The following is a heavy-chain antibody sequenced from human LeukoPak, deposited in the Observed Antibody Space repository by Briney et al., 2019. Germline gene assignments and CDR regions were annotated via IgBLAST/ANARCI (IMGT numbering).Heavy chain of an antibody. Sequence: PGGSLRLSCAASGFTFSSYGMHWVRQAPGKGLEWVAFIRYDGSNKYYADSVKGRFTISRDNSKNTLYPQMNSLRAEDTAVYYCAKDIPVGAMDYWGQGTLVTVSS. CDR3: AKDIPVGAMDY. CDR1: GFTFSSYG. CDR2: IRYDGSNK. V-gene: IGHV3-30*02. J-gene: IGHJ4*02. D-gene: IGHD1-26*01.